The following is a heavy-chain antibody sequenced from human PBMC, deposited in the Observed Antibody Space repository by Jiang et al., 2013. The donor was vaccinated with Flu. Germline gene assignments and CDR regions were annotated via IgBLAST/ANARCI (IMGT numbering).Heavy chain of an antibody. CDR2: IYTSGST. CDR3: ARDLKRYFDWLFPPGAFDI. J-gene: IGHJ3*02. CDR1: GGSISSGSYY. V-gene: IGHV4-61*02. D-gene: IGHD3-9*01. Sequence: GLVKPSQTLSLTCTVSGGSISSGSYYWSWIRQPAGKGLEWIGRIYTSGSTNXNPSLKSRVTISVDTSKNQFSLKLSSVTAADTAVYYCARDLKRYFDWLFPPGAFDIWGQGTMVTVSS.